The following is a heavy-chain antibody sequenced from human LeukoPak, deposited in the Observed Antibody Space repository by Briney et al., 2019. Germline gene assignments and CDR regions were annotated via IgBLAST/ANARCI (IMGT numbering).Heavy chain of an antibody. CDR2: IRYDGSNK. D-gene: IGHD5-18*01. CDR3: AKDQAMATGFDY. CDR1: GFTFSSYG. Sequence: GGSLRLSCAASGFTFSSYGMHWVRQAPGKGLEWVAFIRYDGSNKYYADSVKGRFTISRDNSKNTLYLQMNSLRAEDTAVYYCAKDQAMATGFDYWGQGTLVTVSS. J-gene: IGHJ4*02. V-gene: IGHV3-30*02.